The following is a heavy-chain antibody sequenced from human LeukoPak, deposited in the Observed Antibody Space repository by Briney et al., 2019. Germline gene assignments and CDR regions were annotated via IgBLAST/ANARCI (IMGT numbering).Heavy chain of an antibody. Sequence: ASVKVSCKASGYTFSLYGLSWVRQAPGQGVEWMGWISDYNGNTDYAQKFQGRVRLTTDTGTTTAYMELRSLRPDDTAVYLCAREGYYHGSGTYSPPKYYGMDVWGQGTMVTFSS. D-gene: IGHD3-10*01. CDR3: AREGYYHGSGTYSPPKYYGMDV. CDR2: ISDYNGNT. J-gene: IGHJ6*02. CDR1: GYTFSLYG. V-gene: IGHV1-18*01.